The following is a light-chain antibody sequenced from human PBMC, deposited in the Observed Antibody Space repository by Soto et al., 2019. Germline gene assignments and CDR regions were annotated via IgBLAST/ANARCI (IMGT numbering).Light chain of an antibody. Sequence: QSVFTQPPSVSGAPGQRVTISCTGSSSNIGAGYDVHWYQQLPGTAPKLLIYSNNNRPSGVPDRFSGSKSGTSASLAITGLQAEDEADYYCQSFDSSLSGWVFGGGTKVTVL. CDR3: QSFDSSLSGWV. V-gene: IGLV1-40*01. CDR1: SSNIGAGYD. CDR2: SNN. J-gene: IGLJ3*02.